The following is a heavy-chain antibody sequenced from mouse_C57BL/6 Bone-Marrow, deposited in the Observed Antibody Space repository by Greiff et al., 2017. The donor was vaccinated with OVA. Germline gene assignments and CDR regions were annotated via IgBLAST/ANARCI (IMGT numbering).Heavy chain of an antibody. CDR1: GFTFSSYG. Sequence: EVNVVESGGDLVKPGGSLKLSCAASGFTFSSYGMSWVRQTPDKRLEWVATISSGGSYTYYPDSVKGRFTISRDNAKNTLYLQMSSLQSEDTAMHYCARHGRGAWFAYWGQGTLVTVSA. V-gene: IGHV5-6*01. J-gene: IGHJ3*01. CDR2: ISSGGSYT. CDR3: ARHGRGAWFAY.